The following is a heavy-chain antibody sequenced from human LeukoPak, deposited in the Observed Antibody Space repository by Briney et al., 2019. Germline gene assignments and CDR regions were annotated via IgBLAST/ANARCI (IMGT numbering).Heavy chain of an antibody. Sequence: GGSLRLSCAASGFTFSDAWMSWVRQAPGKGLEWVGRIKSKTDGGTTDYAAPVKGRFTISRDDSKTTLYLQMNSLKTEDTAVYYCSTGLTYGDYDYWGQGTLVTVSS. V-gene: IGHV3-15*01. D-gene: IGHD4-17*01. CDR3: STGLTYGDYDY. CDR2: IKSKTDGGTT. CDR1: GFTFSDAW. J-gene: IGHJ4*02.